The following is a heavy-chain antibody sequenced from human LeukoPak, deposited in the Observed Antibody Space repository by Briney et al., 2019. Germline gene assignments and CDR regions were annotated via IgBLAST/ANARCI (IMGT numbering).Heavy chain of an antibody. CDR3: ARGRGWGYYFDY. Sequence: ASVKVSCKASGGTFSSYAISWVRQAPGQGLEWMGGIIPIFGTANYAQKFQGRVTITADESTSTAYMELSSLRSEDTAVYYCARGRGWGYYFDYWGQGTLVTVSS. V-gene: IGHV1-69*13. CDR2: IIPIFGTA. D-gene: IGHD3-16*01. CDR1: GGTFSSYA. J-gene: IGHJ4*02.